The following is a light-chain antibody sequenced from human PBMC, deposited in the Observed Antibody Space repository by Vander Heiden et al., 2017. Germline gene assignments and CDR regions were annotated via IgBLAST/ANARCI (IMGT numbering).Light chain of an antibody. Sequence: DIQMTQSPSTLSASVGDRVTITCRASQSISSWLAWYKQKPGKAPKLLIYKASSLESGVPSRFSGSGSGTEFTLTISSLQPDDFATYYCQQYNSYSQGTFGQGTKVEIK. CDR3: QQYNSYSQGT. J-gene: IGKJ1*01. V-gene: IGKV1-5*03. CDR2: KAS. CDR1: QSISSW.